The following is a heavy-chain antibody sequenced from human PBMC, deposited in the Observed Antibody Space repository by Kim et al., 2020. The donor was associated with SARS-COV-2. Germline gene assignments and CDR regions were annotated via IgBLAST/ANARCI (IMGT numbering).Heavy chain of an antibody. CDR1: EGSFSGYN. Sequence: SETLSLTCGVSEGSFSGYNWNWIRQPPGKGLDWIGQIIYSGSTTYNPSLKSRVTISLDTSKKQFSLKVISVTAADTAVYYCARGGGSSQAYDSWGQGTLVTVSS. CDR2: IIYSGST. J-gene: IGHJ5*01. CDR3: ARGGGSSQAYDS. V-gene: IGHV4-34*01. D-gene: IGHD2-15*01.